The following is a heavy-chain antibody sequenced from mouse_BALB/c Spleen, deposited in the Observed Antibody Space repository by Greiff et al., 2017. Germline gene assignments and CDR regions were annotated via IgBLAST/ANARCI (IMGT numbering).Heavy chain of an antibody. D-gene: IGHD1-1*02. Sequence: EVKVVESGGGLVQPGGSRKLSCAASGFTFSSFGMHWVRQAPEKGLEWVAYISSGSSTIYYADTVKGRFTISRDNPKNTLFLQMTSLRSEDTAMYYCARGGYGYFDGWGAGTTVTVSS. CDR1: GFTFSSFG. CDR2: ISSGSSTI. CDR3: ARGGYGYFDG. J-gene: IGHJ1*01. V-gene: IGHV5-17*02.